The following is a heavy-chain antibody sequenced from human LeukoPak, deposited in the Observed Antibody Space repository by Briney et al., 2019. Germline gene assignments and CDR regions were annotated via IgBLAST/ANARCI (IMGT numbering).Heavy chain of an antibody. J-gene: IGHJ4*02. CDR2: IGPSGVNI. Sequence: GGSLRLSCAASGLXFSSYEINWVRQAPGKGLEWVSYIGPSGVNIYYADSVRGRFTISRDNAKNTLYPQMNSLRAEDTAVYYCVHNTSHSSFDYWGQGTLVTVSS. CDR3: VHNTSHSSFDY. D-gene: IGHD6-13*01. V-gene: IGHV3-48*03. CDR1: GLXFSSYE.